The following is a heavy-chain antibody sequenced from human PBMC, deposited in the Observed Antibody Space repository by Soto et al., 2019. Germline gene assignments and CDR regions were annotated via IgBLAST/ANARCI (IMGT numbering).Heavy chain of an antibody. CDR1: GYSFSSYG. J-gene: IGHJ6*02. CDR2: ISPYKGHR. Sequence: ASVKVSCKASGYSFSSYGSSWVRRAPGQGLEWMGWISPYKGHRQFVQRFQGRVTMTTDTSTRTAYLELRGLQSDDTAHYYCARDLTIVPATHPRLENYGMDVWGQGTMVTVSS. D-gene: IGHD2-2*01. V-gene: IGHV1-18*04. CDR3: ARDLTIVPATHPRLENYGMDV.